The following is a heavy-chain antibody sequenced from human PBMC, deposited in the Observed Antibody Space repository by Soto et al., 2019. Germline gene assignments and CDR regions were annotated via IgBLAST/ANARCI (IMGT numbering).Heavy chain of an antibody. V-gene: IGHV4-34*01. CDR1: GVSFSGEH. D-gene: IGHD5-18*01. J-gene: IGHJ4*02. Sequence: TSATLSLTCAVHGVSFSGEHCTWTRQPPGKGLEWIGEINHSGSTNYNPSLKSRVTISVDTSKNQFSLKLSSVTAADTAVYYCARVTQLWLLDYWGQGTLVTVS. CDR2: INHSGST. CDR3: ARVTQLWLLDY.